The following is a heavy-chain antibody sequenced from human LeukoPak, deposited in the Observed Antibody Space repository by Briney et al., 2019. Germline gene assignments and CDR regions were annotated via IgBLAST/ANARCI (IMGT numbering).Heavy chain of an antibody. D-gene: IGHD6-13*01. CDR3: ARSSWYEIDY. Sequence: GGSLRLSCAASGFTFSDYYMSWIRQAPGKGLVWVSRINSDGSSTSYADSVKGRFTISRDNAKNTLYLQMNSLRAEDTAVYYCARSSWYEIDYWGQGTLVTVSS. CDR2: INSDGSST. V-gene: IGHV3-74*01. J-gene: IGHJ4*02. CDR1: GFTFSDYY.